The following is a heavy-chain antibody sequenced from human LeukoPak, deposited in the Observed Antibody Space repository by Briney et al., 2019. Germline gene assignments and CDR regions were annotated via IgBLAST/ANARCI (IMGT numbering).Heavy chain of an antibody. Sequence: GGSLRLSCAASGFTFSSYAKIGFRQAPGKGLEWVSAISDSGGSTYYADSVKGRFTISRDNSKNTLFLQMNSLRAEDTAVYYCAKSDYGDYFDFWGQGPLLTVSS. J-gene: IGHJ4*02. V-gene: IGHV3-23*01. CDR2: ISDSGGST. CDR1: GFTFSSYA. CDR3: AKSDYGDYFDF. D-gene: IGHD4-17*01.